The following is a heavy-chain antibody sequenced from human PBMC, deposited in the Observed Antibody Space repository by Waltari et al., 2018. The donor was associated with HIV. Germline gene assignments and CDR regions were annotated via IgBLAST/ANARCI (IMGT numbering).Heavy chain of an antibody. Sequence: QLVESGGGVVQPGGSLILSCTASGFRFRTYGLQWVRQFPGSGLEWVAFIRNDGTDENYADSVKGRFTISRDNSKSILYLQMTSLTSEDSGIYYCWRVVRTSDSFDVWGHGTLVSVSS. J-gene: IGHJ3*01. CDR3: WRVVRTSDSFDV. CDR2: IRNDGTDE. V-gene: IGHV3-30*02. D-gene: IGHD2-21*01. CDR1: GFRFRTYG.